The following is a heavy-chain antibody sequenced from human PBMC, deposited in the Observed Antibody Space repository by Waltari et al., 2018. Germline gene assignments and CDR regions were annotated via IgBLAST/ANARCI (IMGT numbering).Heavy chain of an antibody. J-gene: IGHJ5*02. CDR2: IIPICGTA. CDR1: GGTFSSDA. CDR3: ASGQSGPNFNWFDP. Sequence: QVQLVQSGAEVKKPGSSVKVSCKASGGTFSSDAISWVRRAPGQGLEWMGRIIPICGTANYAQKFQGRVTITADKSTSTAYMELSSLRSEDTAVYYCASGQSGPNFNWFDPWGQGTLVTVSS. V-gene: IGHV1-69*08. D-gene: IGHD3-3*01.